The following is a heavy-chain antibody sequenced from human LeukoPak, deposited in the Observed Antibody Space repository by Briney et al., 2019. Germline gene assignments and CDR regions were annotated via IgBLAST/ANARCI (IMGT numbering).Heavy chain of an antibody. CDR1: GFTFGDYA. CDR2: INWNSGDT. V-gene: IGHV3-9*01. CDR3: AKDRGIHGSGSQDY. D-gene: IGHD3-10*01. Sequence: PGRSLRLSCAASGFTFGDYAMHWVRQAPGKGLEWVSLINWNSGDTAYADSVKGRFTISRDNAKNSLYLQMNSLRPEDTAFYYCAKDRGIHGSGSQDYWGQGTLVTVSS. J-gene: IGHJ4*02.